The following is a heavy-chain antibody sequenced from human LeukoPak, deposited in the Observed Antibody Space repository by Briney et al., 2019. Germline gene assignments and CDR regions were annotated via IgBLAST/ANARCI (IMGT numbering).Heavy chain of an antibody. CDR2: IYYSGST. J-gene: IGHJ6*03. V-gene: IGHV4-59*01. D-gene: IGHD1-26*01. CDR1: GGSISSYY. Sequence: SETLSLTCTVSGGSISSYYWSWIRQPPGKGLEWIGYIYYSGSTNYNPSLKSRVTISVDTSKNQFSLKLSSVTAADTAVYYCARVREGYYYYMDVWGKGTTVTVSS. CDR3: ARVREGYYYYMDV.